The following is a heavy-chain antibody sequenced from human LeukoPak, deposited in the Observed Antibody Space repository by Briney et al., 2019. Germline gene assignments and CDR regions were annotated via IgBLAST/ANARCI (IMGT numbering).Heavy chain of an antibody. J-gene: IGHJ4*02. CDR3: ARHGDILPGFGY. D-gene: IGHD3-9*01. CDR2: IYYSGGT. CDR1: GGSISSTY. V-gene: IGHV4-59*08. Sequence: SETLSLPCSVPGGSISSTYWSWFRRPPGRGLGGLGSIYYSGGTTYNPSIIRRLTISVDTSKNQFSLKLSSVTPADTAVYYCARHGDILPGFGYWGQGTLVTVSS.